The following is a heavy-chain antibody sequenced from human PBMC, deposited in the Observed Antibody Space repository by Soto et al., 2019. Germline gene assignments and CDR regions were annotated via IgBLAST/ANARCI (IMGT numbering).Heavy chain of an antibody. J-gene: IGHJ4*02. CDR1: GFTFSDYA. Sequence: QVQLVESGGGVVQPGRSLRLSCAASGFTFSDYAMHWVRQAPGKGLEWVTLISYDGNNKYYADSVKGRFTISRDNSKNTLYLQMNSLRAEDTAVYYCARDTLSVAMGLINYGGQGTLVTVSS. CDR3: ARDTLSVAMGLINY. CDR2: ISYDGNNK. V-gene: IGHV3-30-3*01. D-gene: IGHD5-12*01.